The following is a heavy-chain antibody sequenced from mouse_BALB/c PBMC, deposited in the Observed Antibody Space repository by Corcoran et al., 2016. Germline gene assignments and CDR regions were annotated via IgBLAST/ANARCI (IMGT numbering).Heavy chain of an antibody. CDR3: ASYGSSYSDAMDY. V-gene: IGHV14-3*02. Sequence: EVQLQQSGAELVKPGASVKLSCTASGFNIKDTYMHWVKQRPEQGLEWIGRIDPANGNTKYDPKFQGKATITADTSSNTAYLQLSSLTSEDTAVYYCASYGSSYSDAMDYWGQGTSVTVSS. CDR2: IDPANGNT. D-gene: IGHD1-1*01. CDR1: GFNIKDTY. J-gene: IGHJ4*01.